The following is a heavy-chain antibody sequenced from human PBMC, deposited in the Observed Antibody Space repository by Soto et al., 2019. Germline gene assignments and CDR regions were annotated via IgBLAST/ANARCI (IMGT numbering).Heavy chain of an antibody. CDR1: GFTFSSYA. V-gene: IGHV3-23*01. Sequence: GGSLRLSCAASGFTFSSYAMSWVRQAPGKGLEWVSAISGSGGSTYYADSVKGRFTISRDNSKNTLYLQMNSLRAEDTAVYYCAKGTYGDYYYYGMDVWGQGTTVTVSS. D-gene: IGHD4-17*01. CDR2: ISGSGGST. CDR3: AKGTYGDYYYYGMDV. J-gene: IGHJ6*01.